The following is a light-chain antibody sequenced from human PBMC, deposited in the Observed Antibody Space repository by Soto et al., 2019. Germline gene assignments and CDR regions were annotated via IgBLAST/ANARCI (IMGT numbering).Light chain of an antibody. CDR2: DAS. CDR1: QSITIW. J-gene: IGKJ1*01. Sequence: DIQMTQSPSTLSASAGDRVTITCRASQSITIWLAWYQQKPGKAPKLLIYDASTLESGVPSRFSGSGSGTEFTLTISSLQPDDFAVYYCQQYNNWPPSWTFGQGTKVDNK. CDR3: QQYNNWPPSWT. V-gene: IGKV1-5*01.